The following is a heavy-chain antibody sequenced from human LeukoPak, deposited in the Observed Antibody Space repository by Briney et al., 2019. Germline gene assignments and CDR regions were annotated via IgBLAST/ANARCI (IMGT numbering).Heavy chain of an antibody. CDR1: GFTVSSNY. J-gene: IGHJ6*02. CDR3: ARDRELDYGMDV. D-gene: IGHD1-26*01. CDR2: IYSGGST. V-gene: IGHV3-66*01. Sequence: GGSLRLTCAASGFTVSSNYMSWVRQAPGKGLEWVSVIYSGGSTYHADSVKGRFTISRDNSKNTLYLQMNSLRAEDTAVYYCARDRELDYGMDVWGQGTTVTVSS.